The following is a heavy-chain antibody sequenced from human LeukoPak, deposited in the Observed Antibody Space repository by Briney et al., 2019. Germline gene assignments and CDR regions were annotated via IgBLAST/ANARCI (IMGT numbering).Heavy chain of an antibody. J-gene: IGHJ4*02. Sequence: GRSLRLSCAASGFTYSNYAMHWVRQAPGKGLEWVAIISYDGNDKYYTDSVKGRFTISRDKSKNTLYLQMNSLRAEDTAVYYCARDRDTAMGLWGQGTLVTVSS. V-gene: IGHV3-30-3*01. CDR3: ARDRDTAMGL. D-gene: IGHD5-18*01. CDR2: ISYDGNDK. CDR1: GFTYSNYA.